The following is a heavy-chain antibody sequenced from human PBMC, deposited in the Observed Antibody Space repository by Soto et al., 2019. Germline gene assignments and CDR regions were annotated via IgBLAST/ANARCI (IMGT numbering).Heavy chain of an antibody. V-gene: IGHV4-39*01. Sequence: TSETLSLTCTVSGGSISSSSYYWGWIRQPPGKGLEWIGSIYYSGSTYYNPSLKSRVTISVDTSKNQFSLKLSSVTAADTAVYYCARLGVENYYYYGMDVWGQGTTVTVSS. D-gene: IGHD3-16*01. J-gene: IGHJ6*02. CDR3: ARLGVENYYYYGMDV. CDR2: IYYSGST. CDR1: GGSISSSSYY.